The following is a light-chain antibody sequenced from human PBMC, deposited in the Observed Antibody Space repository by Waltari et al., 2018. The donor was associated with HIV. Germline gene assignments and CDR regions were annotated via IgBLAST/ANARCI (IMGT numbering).Light chain of an antibody. CDR3: QSYDSTLSGSDWV. CDR1: SSNIGAGYD. CDR2: SNN. V-gene: IGLV1-40*01. Sequence: QSVLTQPPSVSGAPGQRVTISCTGSSSNIGAGYDVHWYKPLPGTAPNLLICSNNHRASGRPDRFSGCKSDTSPSLAITGLQSEDEADYYCQSYDSTLSGSDWVFGGGTKLTVL. J-gene: IGLJ3*02.